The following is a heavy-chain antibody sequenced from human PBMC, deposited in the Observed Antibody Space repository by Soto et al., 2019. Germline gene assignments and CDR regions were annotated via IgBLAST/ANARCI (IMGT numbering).Heavy chain of an antibody. CDR1: GFNFIIHA. J-gene: IGHJ4*02. D-gene: IGHD3-22*01. CDR3: ASGADFYYDTRRY. V-gene: IGHV3-30*04. Sequence: GGSLRLSCAAPGFNFIIHALHWVRQAPGKGLEWVAVLSPNGKNQYYADSVKGRFTISSDTFTSTLFLQMTSLTPEDTAVYYCASGADFYYDTRRYWGPGTLVTVSS. CDR2: LSPNGKNQ.